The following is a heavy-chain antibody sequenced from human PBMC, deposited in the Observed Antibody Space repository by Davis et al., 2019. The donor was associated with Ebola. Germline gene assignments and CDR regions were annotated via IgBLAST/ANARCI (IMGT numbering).Heavy chain of an antibody. Sequence: SETLSLTCIVSGGSVSSGSYYWSWIRQPPGKGLEWIGYIYYTGSTNYNPSLKSRVTISVDTSKNQFSLKLSSVTAADTAVYYCARSQKSEYCSSTSCSRYYYGMDVWGQGTTVTVSS. J-gene: IGHJ6*02. CDR3: ARSQKSEYCSSTSCSRYYYGMDV. D-gene: IGHD2-2*01. V-gene: IGHV4-61*01. CDR1: GGSVSSGSYY. CDR2: IYYTGST.